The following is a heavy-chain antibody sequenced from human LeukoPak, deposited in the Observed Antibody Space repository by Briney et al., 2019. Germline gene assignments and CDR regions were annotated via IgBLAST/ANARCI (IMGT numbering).Heavy chain of an antibody. V-gene: IGHV3-30*04. CDR2: MSYDGSNK. Sequence: GRSLRLSCAASGFIFNNYAMHGVPQAPGKGLEWVAVMSYDGSNKYHAESVKGRFTISRDNSKNALYLQMNSLRAEDTALYDCARDRSLDCWGQGTLVTVSS. CDR1: GFIFNNYA. CDR3: ARDRSLDC. J-gene: IGHJ4*02.